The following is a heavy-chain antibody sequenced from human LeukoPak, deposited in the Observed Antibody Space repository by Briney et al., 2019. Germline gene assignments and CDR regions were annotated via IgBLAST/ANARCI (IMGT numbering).Heavy chain of an antibody. CDR2: ISGGGGST. J-gene: IGHJ4*02. CDR3: AKGAYFSGSYGFAFDY. CDR1: GLTFSSYP. D-gene: IGHD3-10*01. Sequence: GGSLRLSCAASGLTFSSYPMTWVRQAPGKGLEWASAISGGGGSTHYADSVKGRFTISRDNSKNTLYLQMNSLRAEDTAVYFCAKGAYFSGSYGFAFDYWGQGTLVTVSS. V-gene: IGHV3-23*01.